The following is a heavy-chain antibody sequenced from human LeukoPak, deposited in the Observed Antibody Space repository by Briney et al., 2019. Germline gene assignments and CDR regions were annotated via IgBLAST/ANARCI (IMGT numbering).Heavy chain of an antibody. J-gene: IGHJ5*02. CDR1: GFTFSSYG. CDR2: ISYDGSNK. CDR3: AKSNGYRGPNWFDP. Sequence: PGGSLRLSCAASGFTFSSYGMHWVRQAPGKGLEWVAVISYDGSNKHYADSVKGRFTISRDNSKNTLYLQMNSLRAEDTAVYYCAKSNGYRGPNWFDPWGQGTLVTVSS. D-gene: IGHD3-10*01. V-gene: IGHV3-30*18.